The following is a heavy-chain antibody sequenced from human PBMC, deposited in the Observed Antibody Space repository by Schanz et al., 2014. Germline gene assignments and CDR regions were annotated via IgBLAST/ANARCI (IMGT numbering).Heavy chain of an antibody. CDR2: ISHSGGSK. Sequence: EVQLVESGGGLVKPGGSLRLSCAASGFTFSSYSMNWVRQAPGKGLEWVSSISHSGGSKYYADSVKGRFTISRDNSENTLYLQMNSLSADDTAVFYCAKGMGYCSGGTCYDYYYYGLDVWGQGTTVTDSS. D-gene: IGHD2-15*01. CDR3: AKGMGYCSGGTCYDYYYYGLDV. V-gene: IGHV3-23*04. J-gene: IGHJ6*02. CDR1: GFTFSSYS.